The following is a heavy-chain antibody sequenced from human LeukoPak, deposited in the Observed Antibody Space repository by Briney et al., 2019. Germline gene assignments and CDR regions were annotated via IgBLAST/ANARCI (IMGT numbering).Heavy chain of an antibody. CDR1: GFTFGSW. Sequence: GESLRLSCTASGFTFGSWIIWVRQAPRKGLEWVASIKQDGSEKYYLDSVKGRFTMSRDSAKNSLYLQMNSLRAEDTAVYYCARAKNLYCSGGSCYPNFDYWGQGTLVTVSS. D-gene: IGHD2-15*01. V-gene: IGHV3-7*01. CDR3: ARAKNLYCSGGSCYPNFDY. J-gene: IGHJ4*02. CDR2: IKQDGSEK.